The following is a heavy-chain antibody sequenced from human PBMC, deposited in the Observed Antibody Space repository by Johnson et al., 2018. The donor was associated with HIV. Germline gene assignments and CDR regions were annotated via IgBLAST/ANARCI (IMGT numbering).Heavy chain of an antibody. CDR1: GFTFSSYA. CDR3: TTDWYSSSWYGALDAFDI. Sequence: EVQLVESGGGLVQPGGSLRLSCAASGFTFSSYAMHWVRQAPGKGLEWVANIKQDGSEKYYVDSVKGRFTISRDNAKNSLYLQMNSLKTEDTAVYYCTTDWYSSSWYGALDAFDIWGQGTMVTVSS. V-gene: IGHV3-7*05. D-gene: IGHD6-13*01. CDR2: IKQDGSEK. J-gene: IGHJ3*02.